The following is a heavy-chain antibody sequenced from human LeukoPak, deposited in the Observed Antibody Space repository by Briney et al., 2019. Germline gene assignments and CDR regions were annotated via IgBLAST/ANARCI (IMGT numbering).Heavy chain of an antibody. V-gene: IGHV4-59*08. D-gene: IGHD3-10*02. J-gene: IGHJ4*02. CDR1: GASINNNF. CDR2: IYSSGSA. Sequence: SETLSLTCTVSGASINNNFWTWIRQPPGKGLEWIGYIYSSGSANYNPSLKSPVIISGDTSKNQISLNLTSLTAAHTALYFWGRHRDYYVRWGEEPLVTVPS. CDR3: GRHRDYYVR.